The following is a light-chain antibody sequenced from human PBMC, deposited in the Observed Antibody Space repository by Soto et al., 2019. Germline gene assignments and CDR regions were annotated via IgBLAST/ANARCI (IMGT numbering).Light chain of an antibody. Sequence: DIVRTQTPLSLSVTPLHPASISLNSIXSLLHSDGNTYLFWYVQKPGQPPQLLIYEVSNRFSGVPDRFSGSGSGTDFTLKISRVEAEDVGVYYCMQSIQLPKTFGPGTKVDIK. CDR1: XSLLHSDGNTY. CDR3: MQSIQLPKT. CDR2: EVS. J-gene: IGKJ3*01. V-gene: IGKV2D-29*01.